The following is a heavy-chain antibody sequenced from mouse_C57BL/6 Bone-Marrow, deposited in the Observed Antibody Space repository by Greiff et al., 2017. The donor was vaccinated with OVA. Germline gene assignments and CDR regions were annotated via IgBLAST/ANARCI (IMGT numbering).Heavy chain of an antibody. Sequence: QVQLQQPGAELVKPGASVKLSCKASGYTFTSYWMHWVKQRPGQGLEWIGLINPNSGSTNYTEKFKSKATLTVDKSSSTAYMQLSSLTSVDSADYYGANIPTNARVDYWGQGTTLTVSS. D-gene: IGHD3-3*01. J-gene: IGHJ2*01. CDR3: ANIPTNARVDY. CDR1: GYTFTSYW. V-gene: IGHV1-64*01. CDR2: INPNSGST.